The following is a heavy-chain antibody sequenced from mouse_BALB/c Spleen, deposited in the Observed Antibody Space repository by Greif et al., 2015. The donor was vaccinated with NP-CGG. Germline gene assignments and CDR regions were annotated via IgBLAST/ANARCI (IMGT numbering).Heavy chain of an antibody. CDR2: IDPSDSYT. CDR1: GYTFTSYW. D-gene: IGHD4-1*01. V-gene: IGHV1S127*01. J-gene: IGHJ4*01. Sequence: VQLQQSGAELVKPGASVKMSCKASGYTFTSYWMHWVKQRPGQGLEWIGVIDPSDSYTSYNQKFKGKATLTVDTSSSTAYMQLSSLTSEDSAVYYCTRGYWDGVYAMDYWGQGTSVTVSS. CDR3: TRGYWDGVYAMDY.